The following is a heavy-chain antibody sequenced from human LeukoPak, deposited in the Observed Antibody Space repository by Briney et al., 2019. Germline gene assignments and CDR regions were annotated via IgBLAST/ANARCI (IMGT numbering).Heavy chain of an antibody. V-gene: IGHV5-51*04. J-gene: IGHJ4*02. CDR1: GYTFTNNW. CDR3: ARSAGYSSGWFSKDY. Sequence: GESLKISCKVSGYTFTNNWIGWVRQKPGKGLEWMGILYPGDSDTRYSPSFQGQVTISADKPISTAYLQWSSLKASDTAMYYCARSAGYSSGWFSKDYWGQGTLVTVSS. D-gene: IGHD6-19*01. CDR2: LYPGDSDT.